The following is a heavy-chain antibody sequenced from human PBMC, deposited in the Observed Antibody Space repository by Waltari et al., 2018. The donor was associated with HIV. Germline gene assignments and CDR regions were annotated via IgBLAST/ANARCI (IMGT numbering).Heavy chain of an antibody. CDR2: MNSEGSST. V-gene: IGHV3-74*01. Sequence: EVQLVESGGGLVQPGGSLRLSCAASGFTFSSSWMHWVRQAQGTGLVWVSRMNSEGSSTSYADSVKGRFTISRDNAKNTLYLQMNILRAEDTAVYYCATPLPFDYWGQGTLVTVSS. CDR1: GFTFSSSW. CDR3: ATPLPFDY. J-gene: IGHJ4*02.